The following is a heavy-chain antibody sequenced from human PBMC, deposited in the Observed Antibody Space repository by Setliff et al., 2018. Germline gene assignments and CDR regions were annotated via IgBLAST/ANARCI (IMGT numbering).Heavy chain of an antibody. CDR1: GDSISSRRSY. D-gene: IGHD3-3*01. CDR2: IYTSWST. Sequence: NPSETLSLTCTVSGDSISSRRSYWGWFRQPARKGLEWIGQIYTSWSTNYNPSLKSRVTISLDTSKNQFSLSLSSVTAADTAVYYCARMSGFQYMDVWGKGTTVTVSS. CDR3: ARMSGFQYMDV. J-gene: IGHJ6*03. V-gene: IGHV4-61*09.